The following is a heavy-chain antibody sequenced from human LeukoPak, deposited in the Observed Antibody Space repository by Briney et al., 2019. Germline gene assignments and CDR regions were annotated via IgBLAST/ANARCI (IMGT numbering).Heavy chain of an antibody. CDR2: IGYDGRFK. D-gene: IGHD3-10*01. J-gene: IGHJ4*02. CDR3: ARDPRTGSPDYFDY. Sequence: GGSLRLSCATSGSTFNNYPMHWVRQAPGKGLEWVAVIGYDGRFKFHSDSVKGRFTISRDDSKNTLYLQMNSLRPEDTAVYYCARDPRTGSPDYFDYWGQGTLVTVST. V-gene: IGHV3-30*04. CDR1: GSTFNNYP.